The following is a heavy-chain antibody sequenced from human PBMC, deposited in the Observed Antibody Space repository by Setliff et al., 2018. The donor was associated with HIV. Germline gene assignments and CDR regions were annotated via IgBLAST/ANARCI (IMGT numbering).Heavy chain of an antibody. Sequence: LRLSCAASGFTFSSYSMNWVRQAPGKGLEWVSYISSGSTGDTYYADSVKGRFTISRDNSKNTLSLQMNSLRAEDTAVYYCARDGLEGDMAGRQRTYAFGYWGQGTLVTVSS. CDR2: ISSGSTGDT. CDR1: GFTFSSYS. J-gene: IGHJ4*02. CDR3: ARDGLEGDMAGRQRTYAFGY. V-gene: IGHV3-21*05. D-gene: IGHD2-15*01.